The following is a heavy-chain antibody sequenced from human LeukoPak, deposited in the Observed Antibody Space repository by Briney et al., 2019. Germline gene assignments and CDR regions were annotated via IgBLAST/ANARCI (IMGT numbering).Heavy chain of an antibody. CDR1: GFTFSSYG. CDR3: TREKPSSWYHYGLDV. D-gene: IGHD6-13*01. J-gene: IGHJ6*02. Sequence: GGSLRLSCAASGFTFSSYGMHWVRQAPGKGLEWVAVISYDGSNKYYADSVKGRFTISRDNSKNTLYLQMNSLRAEDTAVYYCTREKPSSWYHYGLDVWGQGATVTVSS. CDR2: ISYDGSNK. V-gene: IGHV3-30*03.